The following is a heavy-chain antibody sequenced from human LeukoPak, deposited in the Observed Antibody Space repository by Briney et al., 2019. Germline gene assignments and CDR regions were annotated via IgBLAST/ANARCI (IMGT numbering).Heavy chain of an antibody. CDR1: GFTFSSYW. J-gene: IGHJ6*02. Sequence: PGGSLRLSCAASGFTFSSYWMHWVRQPPGKGLEWIGEINHSGSTNYNPSLKSRVTISVDTSKNQFSLKLSSVTAADTAVYYCARNGYSYVRYYYGMDVWGQGTTVTVSS. CDR2: INHSGST. D-gene: IGHD5-24*01. V-gene: IGHV4-34*01. CDR3: ARNGYSYVRYYYGMDV.